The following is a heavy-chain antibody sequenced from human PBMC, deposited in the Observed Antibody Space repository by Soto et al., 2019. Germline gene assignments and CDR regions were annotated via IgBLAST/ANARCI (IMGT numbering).Heavy chain of an antibody. CDR2: IYYDGST. D-gene: IGHD3-22*01. J-gene: IGHJ5*02. V-gene: IGHV4-39*01. CDR3: ARRDRSGFSYWLDT. Sequence: SETLSLTCTVSGDSIRSINNYWGWIRQPPGKGLEWIGNIYYDGSTFYNPSLKSRVAMSIDTSKNQFSLNLTSVTATDTAVYYCARRDRSGFSYWLDTWGQGTLVTVSS. CDR1: GDSIRSINNY.